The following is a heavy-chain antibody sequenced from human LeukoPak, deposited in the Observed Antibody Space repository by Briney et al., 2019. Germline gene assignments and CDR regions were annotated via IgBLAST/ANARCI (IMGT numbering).Heavy chain of an antibody. CDR1: GFTFSDYY. J-gene: IGHJ4*02. CDR2: ISSSGSTI. V-gene: IGHV3-11*04. Sequence: GGSLTLSCAASGFTFSDYYMSRIRQAPGRGLEWVSYISSSGSTIYYAVSVKGRFTLSRDNAKNSLYLQMNSLRAEDTAVYYCARVEYYDSSGYYDYWGQGTLVTVSS. D-gene: IGHD3-22*01. CDR3: ARVEYYDSSGYYDY.